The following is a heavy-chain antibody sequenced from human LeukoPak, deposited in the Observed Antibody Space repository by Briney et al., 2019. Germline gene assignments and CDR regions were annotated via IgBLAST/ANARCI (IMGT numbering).Heavy chain of an antibody. V-gene: IGHV3-33*06. D-gene: IGHD3-10*01. CDR1: GFTFSSYG. Sequence: GGSLRLSCAASGFTFSSYGMHWVRQAPGKGLEWVAIMWYDGSNKYYTDSVKGRFTISRDNSKNTLYLQMNSLRVEDTAVYYCAKDGGSSVRGVVGYWGQGTLVTVSS. J-gene: IGHJ4*02. CDR3: AKDGGSSVRGVVGY. CDR2: MWYDGSNK.